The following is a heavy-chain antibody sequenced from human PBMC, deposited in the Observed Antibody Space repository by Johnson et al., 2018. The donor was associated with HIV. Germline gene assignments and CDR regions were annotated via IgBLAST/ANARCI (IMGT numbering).Heavy chain of an antibody. Sequence: VQLVESGGGLVQPGGSLRLSCAASGFTVSSNYMSWVRQAPGKGLEWVSVIYSGGSTYYADSVKGRFTISRDNSKNTLYLQMDSLRAEDTGVYYCASDYNFWSGRPDSFDVWGQGTMVTVSS. J-gene: IGHJ3*01. V-gene: IGHV3-66*01. D-gene: IGHD3-3*01. CDR2: IYSGGST. CDR3: ASDYNFWSGRPDSFDV. CDR1: GFTVSSNY.